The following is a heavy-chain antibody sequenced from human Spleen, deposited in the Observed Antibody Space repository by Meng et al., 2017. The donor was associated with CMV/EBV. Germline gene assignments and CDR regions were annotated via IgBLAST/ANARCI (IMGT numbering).Heavy chain of an antibody. V-gene: IGHV3-30*04. CDR3: ARGWGSSSSYYYYYGMDV. J-gene: IGHJ6*02. Sequence: GESLKISCATSGFTFGSYAMHWVRQVPGKGLEWVALISFDGKNEHYADSVKGRYTVSRDNSRNTLYLQMNSLRVADTAVYYCARGWGSSSSYYYYYGMDVWGQGTTVTVSS. D-gene: IGHD6-6*01. CDR1: GFTFGSYA. CDR2: ISFDGKNE.